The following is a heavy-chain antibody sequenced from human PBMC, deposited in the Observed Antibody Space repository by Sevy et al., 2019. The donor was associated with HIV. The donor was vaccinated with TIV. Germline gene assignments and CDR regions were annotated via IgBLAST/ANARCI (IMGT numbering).Heavy chain of an antibody. Sequence: KQSQTLSLTCAISGDGVSSRGTVWNWIRQSPSRGLEWLGRTYYRSKWWNNYALSVKSRISINPDTSKNQVSLHLNSVTPDDTAVYYCARDGGANWGGRPSGTVFDYWGQGTLVTVSS. J-gene: IGHJ4*02. CDR1: GDGVSSRGTV. CDR2: TYYRSKWWN. CDR3: ARDGGANWGGRPSGTVFDY. D-gene: IGHD7-27*01. V-gene: IGHV6-1*01.